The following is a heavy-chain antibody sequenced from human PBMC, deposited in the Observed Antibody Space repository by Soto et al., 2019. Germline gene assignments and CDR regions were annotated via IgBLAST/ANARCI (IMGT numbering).Heavy chain of an antibody. Sequence: QLQLQESGRGLVKPSGTLSLTCTVSNGSMTSSLWWSWVRQSPGKGLEWIGEVAQSGFTSYNPSLKSRLTISQDRSNNQFSLRLTSVTAADTAVYYCARNRYGGYDFDSWGQGTLVTVSS. D-gene: IGHD5-12*01. CDR3: ARNRYGGYDFDS. CDR1: NGSMTSSLW. V-gene: IGHV4-4*02. J-gene: IGHJ4*02. CDR2: VAQSGFT.